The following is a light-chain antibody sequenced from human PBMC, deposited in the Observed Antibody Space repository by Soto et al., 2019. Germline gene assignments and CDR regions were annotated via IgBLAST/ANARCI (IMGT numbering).Light chain of an antibody. J-gene: IGLJ3*02. CDR1: SSNIGAGYD. Sequence: QSVLTQPPSVSGAPGQRVTISCTGSSSNIGAGYDVHWYQQFPGTAPKLLTYGDINRPSGVPDRFSGSRSGSSASLAITGLLPEDEADYYCQSHDSSLSGYVFGGGTKVTVL. V-gene: IGLV1-40*01. CDR3: QSHDSSLSGYV. CDR2: GDI.